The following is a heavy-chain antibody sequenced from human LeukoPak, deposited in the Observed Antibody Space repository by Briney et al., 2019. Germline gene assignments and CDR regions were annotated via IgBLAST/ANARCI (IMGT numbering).Heavy chain of an antibody. Sequence: GGSLRLSCAASGFTFSSYAMSWVRQAPGKGLEWVSAISGSGGSTYYADSVKGRFTISRDNSKNTLYLQMNSLRAEDTAVYYCAKFTDRIAVAGTIFDYWGQGTLVTVSS. D-gene: IGHD6-19*01. CDR3: AKFTDRIAVAGTIFDY. CDR1: GFTFSSYA. J-gene: IGHJ4*02. V-gene: IGHV3-23*01. CDR2: ISGSGGST.